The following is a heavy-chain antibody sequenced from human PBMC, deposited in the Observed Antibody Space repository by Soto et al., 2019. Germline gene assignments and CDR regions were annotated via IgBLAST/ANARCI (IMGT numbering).Heavy chain of an antibody. CDR1: CGSISSYY. V-gene: IGHV4-59*01. CDR2: IYYSGST. Sequence: PSETLSLTCTFSCGSISSYYWSWIRQPPGKGLEWIGYIYYSGSTNYNPSLKSRVTISVDTSKNQFSLKLSSVTAADTAVYYCARANDLDAFDIWGQGTMVTASS. J-gene: IGHJ3*02. CDR3: ARANDLDAFDI.